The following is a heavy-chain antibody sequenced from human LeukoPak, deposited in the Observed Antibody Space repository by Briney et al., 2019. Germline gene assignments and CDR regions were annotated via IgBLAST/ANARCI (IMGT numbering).Heavy chain of an antibody. V-gene: IGHV4-39*01. CDR1: GGSITINNYY. CDR2: IVYSGST. Sequence: PSETLSLTCTVSGGSITINNYYWAWIRQPPGKGLEWIGSIVYSGSTYYSPSLKSRVTISVDTSKNQFSLNLISVTAADTAVYYCARHEVNPNFDYWGQGTLVTVSS. CDR3: ARHEVNPNFDY. J-gene: IGHJ4*02.